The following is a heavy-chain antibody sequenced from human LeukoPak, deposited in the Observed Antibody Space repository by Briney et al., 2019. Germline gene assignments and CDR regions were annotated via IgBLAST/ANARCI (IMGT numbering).Heavy chain of an antibody. V-gene: IGHV3-74*01. CDR2: ISPTGSTT. Sequence: GSLRLSCIASGFSFSGHWMHWARQLPGKGLVWVSRISPTGSTTSYADSVKGRFTVSRDNAKNTLYLQVNNLRAEDTAVYYCARGPNSNWSGLDFWGQGTLLTVSS. D-gene: IGHD6-6*01. CDR1: GFSFSGHW. J-gene: IGHJ4*02. CDR3: ARGPNSNWSGLDF.